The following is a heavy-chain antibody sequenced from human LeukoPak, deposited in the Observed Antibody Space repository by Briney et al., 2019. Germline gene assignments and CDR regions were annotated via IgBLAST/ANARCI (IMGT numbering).Heavy chain of an antibody. CDR3: ARPLTHYYDSSGRYGFGV. D-gene: IGHD3-22*01. Sequence: ASAKVSFKASGYRFSSYGIGWVRQAPGQGLEWMGWISAYNGDTNSAQKFQGRVTMTTDTSTSTAYMELRSLRSDDTAVYYCARPLTHYYDSSGRYGFGVWGQGTLVIVSS. CDR2: ISAYNGDT. CDR1: GYRFSSYG. J-gene: IGHJ3*01. V-gene: IGHV1-18*01.